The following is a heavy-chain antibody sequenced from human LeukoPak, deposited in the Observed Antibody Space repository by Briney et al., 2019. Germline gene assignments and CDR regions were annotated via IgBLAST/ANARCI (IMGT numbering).Heavy chain of an antibody. V-gene: IGHV3-33*01. J-gene: IGHJ4*02. Sequence: QTGGSLRLSCEASGFTFSNYDMHWVSQAPGKGLEWLAIVWYDGSDKYYADSVKGRFTVSRDNSKNTLYLQMNSLRADDTAVYYCARDLNREDFDYWGQGTLVAVSS. CDR3: ARDLNREDFDY. CDR1: GFTFSNYD. CDR2: VWYDGSDK. D-gene: IGHD3-9*01.